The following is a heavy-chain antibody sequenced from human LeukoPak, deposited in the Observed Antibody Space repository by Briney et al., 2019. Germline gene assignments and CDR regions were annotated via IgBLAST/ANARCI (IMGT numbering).Heavy chain of an antibody. J-gene: IGHJ1*01. V-gene: IGHV1-2*02. Sequence: GASVKVSCKASGYTFTGYYMHWVRQAPGQGLEWMGWINPNSGGTNYAQKSQGRVTMTRDTSISTAYMELSRLRSDDTAVYYCARFYDSSGYPAEYFQHWGQGTLVTVSS. CDR1: GYTFTGYY. CDR3: ARFYDSSGYPAEYFQH. CDR2: INPNSGGT. D-gene: IGHD3-22*01.